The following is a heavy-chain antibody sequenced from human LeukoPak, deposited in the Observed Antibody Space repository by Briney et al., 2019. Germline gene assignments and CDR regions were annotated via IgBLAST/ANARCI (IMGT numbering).Heavy chain of an antibody. CDR3: ASPCSHCSRTSTWFDP. D-gene: IGHD2-2*01. CDR1: GYTFTDSY. V-gene: IGHV1-2*02. CDR2: INPNRGGT. J-gene: IGHJ5*02. Sequence: SVKVSCKTSGYTFTDSYIHWVRPAPGQGLEWMGWINPNRGGTNYAKKFQGRDTMTRDTSISTAYMEVSSLRSDDTAVYYCASPCSHCSRTSTWFDPWGEGTLLTVSS.